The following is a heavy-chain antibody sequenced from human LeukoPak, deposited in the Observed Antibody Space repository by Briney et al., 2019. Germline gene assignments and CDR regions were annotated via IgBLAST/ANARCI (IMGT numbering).Heavy chain of an antibody. CDR2: INTNTGNP. CDR1: GYTFTSYA. Sequence: ASVKVSCKASGYTFTSYAMNWVRQAPGQGLEWMGWINTNTGNPTYAQGFTGRFVFSLDTSVSTAYLQVSSLKAEDTAVYYCASLSVGVPAAPFDYWGQGTLVTVSS. J-gene: IGHJ4*02. CDR3: ASLSVGVPAAPFDY. V-gene: IGHV7-4-1*02. D-gene: IGHD2-2*01.